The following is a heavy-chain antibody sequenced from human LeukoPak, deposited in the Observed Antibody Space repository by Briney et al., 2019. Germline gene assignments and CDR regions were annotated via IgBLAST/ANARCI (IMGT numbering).Heavy chain of an antibody. Sequence: GGSLRLSCAASEFTLSNYWLSWVRQAPGKGLEWVSAISGSGGSTYYADSVKGRFTISRDNSKNTLYLQMNSLRAEDTAVYYCAKDSGYDSGYDPLYVDYWGQGTLVTVSS. CDR3: AKDSGYDSGYDPLYVDY. J-gene: IGHJ4*02. CDR1: EFTLSNYW. V-gene: IGHV3-23*01. CDR2: ISGSGGST. D-gene: IGHD5-12*01.